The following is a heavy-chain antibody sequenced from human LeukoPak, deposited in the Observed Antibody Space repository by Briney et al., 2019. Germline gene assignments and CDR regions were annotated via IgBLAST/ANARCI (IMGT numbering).Heavy chain of an antibody. Sequence: GGSLRLSCATSGFTFSSYWISWVRQAPGKGLEWVANIKQDGSEKYYVDSVKGRFTISRDNAKNSLYLQMNSLGAEDTAVYYCTRAAMVIGDAFDIWGQGTMVTVSS. CDR2: IKQDGSEK. CDR1: GFTFSSYW. D-gene: IGHD5-18*01. V-gene: IGHV3-7*01. J-gene: IGHJ3*02. CDR3: TRAAMVIGDAFDI.